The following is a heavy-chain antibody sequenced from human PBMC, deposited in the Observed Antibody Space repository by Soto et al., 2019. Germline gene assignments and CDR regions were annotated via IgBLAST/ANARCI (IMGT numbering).Heavy chain of an antibody. CDR1: GGTFSSYA. CDR3: ASSYYYGSGSYSYFDY. D-gene: IGHD3-10*01. CDR2: IIPIFGTA. Sequence: SVKVSCKASGGTFSSYAISWVRQAPVQGLEWMGGIIPIFGTANYAQKFQGRVTITADESTSTAYMELSSLRSEDTAVYYCASSYYYGSGSYSYFDYWGQGTLVTVSS. J-gene: IGHJ4*02. V-gene: IGHV1-69*13.